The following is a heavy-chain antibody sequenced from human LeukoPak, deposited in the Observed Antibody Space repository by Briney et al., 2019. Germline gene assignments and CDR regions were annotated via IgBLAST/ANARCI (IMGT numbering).Heavy chain of an antibody. CDR3: ASYGDYGSFDY. CDR2: ISSSSSTI. CDR1: GFTFSSYS. D-gene: IGHD4-17*01. V-gene: IGHV3-48*04. Sequence: PGRSLRLSCAASGFTFSSYSMNWVRQVPGKGLEWVSYISSSSSTIYYADSVKGRFTISRDNAKNSLYLQMNSLRAEDTAVYYCASYGDYGSFDYWGQGTLVTVSS. J-gene: IGHJ4*02.